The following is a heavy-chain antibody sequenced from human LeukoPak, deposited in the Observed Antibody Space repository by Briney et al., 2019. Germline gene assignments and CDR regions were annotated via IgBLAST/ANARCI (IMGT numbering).Heavy chain of an antibody. J-gene: IGHJ4*02. D-gene: IGHD3-22*01. Sequence: SVKVSCKASGGTFSSYAISWVRQAPGQGLEWMGRIIAIVGIANYAQKFQGRVTITTDKSTSTAYMELSSVRAEDTAGYYCARHSYYYDSSGYYLVDWGQGTLVTVSS. CDR2: IIAIVGIA. V-gene: IGHV1-69*04. CDR1: GGTFSSYA. CDR3: ARHSYYYDSSGYYLVD.